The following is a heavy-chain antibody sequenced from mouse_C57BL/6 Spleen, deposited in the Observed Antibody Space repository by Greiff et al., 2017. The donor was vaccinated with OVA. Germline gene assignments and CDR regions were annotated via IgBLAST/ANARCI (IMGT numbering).Heavy chain of an antibody. CDR3: TRRLYVSSSAWFAY. CDR1: GYTFTSYW. CDR2: IYPGNSDT. D-gene: IGHD1-1*01. V-gene: IGHV1-5*01. J-gene: IGHJ3*01. Sequence: EVQLQQSGTVLARPGASVKMSCKTSGYTFTSYWMHWVKQRPGQGLEWIGAIYPGNSDTSYNQKFKGKAKLTAVTSASTAYMELSSLTNEDSAVYYCTRRLYVSSSAWFAYWGQGTLVTVSA.